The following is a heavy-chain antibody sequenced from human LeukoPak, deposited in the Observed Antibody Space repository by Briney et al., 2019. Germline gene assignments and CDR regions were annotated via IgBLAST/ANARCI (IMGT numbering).Heavy chain of an antibody. CDR1: GGSISSYY. CDR3: ARGGGGYAFDI. D-gene: IGHD3-16*01. Sequence: SETLSLTCTVSGGSISSYYSSWIRQPPGQGLEWIGDIYYSGSTNYNPSLKSRVTISVDTSKNQFSLNLSSVTAADTAVYYCARGGGGYAFDIWGQGTMVTVSS. J-gene: IGHJ3*02. CDR2: IYYSGST. V-gene: IGHV4-59*01.